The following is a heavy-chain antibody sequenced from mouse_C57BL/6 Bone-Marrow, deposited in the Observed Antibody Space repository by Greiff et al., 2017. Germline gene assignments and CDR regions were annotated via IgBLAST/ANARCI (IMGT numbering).Heavy chain of an antibody. J-gene: IGHJ4*01. CDR2: ISDGGSYT. CDR3: ARDGAIAYYSTSYAMDY. D-gene: IGHD2-5*01. CDR1: GFTFSSYA. Sequence: EVKLVESGGGLVKPGGSLKLSCAASGFTFSSYAMSWVRQTPEKRLEWVATISDGGSYTYYPDNVKGRFTISRDNAKNNLYLQMSHLKSEDTAMYYCARDGAIAYYSTSYAMDYWGQGTSVTVSS. V-gene: IGHV5-4*01.